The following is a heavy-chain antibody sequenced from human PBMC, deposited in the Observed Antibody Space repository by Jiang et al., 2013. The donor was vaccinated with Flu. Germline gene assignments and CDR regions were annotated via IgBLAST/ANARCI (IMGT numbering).Heavy chain of an antibody. D-gene: IGHD6-13*01. CDR3: ARDRSSSSSWGPHQYYYYYGMDV. V-gene: IGHV4-59*01. Sequence: RPGLVKPSETLSLTCTVSGGSISSYYWSWIRQPPGKGLEWIGYIYYSGSTNYNPSLKSRVTISVDTSKNQFSLKLSSVTAADTAVYYCARDRSSSSSWGPHQYYYYYGMDVWGQGTTVTVSS. J-gene: IGHJ6*02. CDR2: IYYSGST. CDR1: GGSISSYY.